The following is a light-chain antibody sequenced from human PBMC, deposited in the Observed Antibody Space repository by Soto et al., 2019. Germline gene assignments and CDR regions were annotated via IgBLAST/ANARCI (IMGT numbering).Light chain of an antibody. Sequence: EIVLTQSPATLSLSPGERATLSCRASQSVSSYLAWYQQKPGQAPRLLIYDASNRATGIPARFSGSGSGTDFTLTISSLEPEDSAVYYCQQYGSSPTFGGGTKVEIK. V-gene: IGKV3-11*01. J-gene: IGKJ4*01. CDR3: QQYGSSPT. CDR2: DAS. CDR1: QSVSSY.